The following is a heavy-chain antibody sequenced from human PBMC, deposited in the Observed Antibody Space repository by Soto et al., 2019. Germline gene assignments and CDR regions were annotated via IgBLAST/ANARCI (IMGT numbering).Heavy chain of an antibody. D-gene: IGHD2-21*02. CDR2: ISGSGDRT. J-gene: IGHJ6*02. Sequence: EEQLLESGGGLVQPGGSLRLSCAASGFTFSSYAMRWIRQAPGKGLEWVASISGSGDRTSSADSVKGRFTISRDNSKNTLYLQMNSLIAEDMALYYCAKIRTADYNSGMDVWGQGATVIVSS. CDR1: GFTFSSYA. CDR3: AKIRTADYNSGMDV. V-gene: IGHV3-23*01.